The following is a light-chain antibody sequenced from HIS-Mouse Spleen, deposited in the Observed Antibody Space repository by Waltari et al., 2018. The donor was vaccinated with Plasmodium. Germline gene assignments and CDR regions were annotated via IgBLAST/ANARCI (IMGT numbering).Light chain of an antibody. V-gene: IGKV3-15*01. CDR1: QSVSSN. CDR3: QQYNNWPFT. CDR2: GAS. Sequence: EIVMTQSPPTLSVSPGTRATLSCRASQSVSSNLAWYQQKPGQAPRLLIYGASTRATGIPARFSGSGSGTEFTLTISSLQSEDFAVYYCQQYNNWPFTFGPGTKVDIK. J-gene: IGKJ3*01.